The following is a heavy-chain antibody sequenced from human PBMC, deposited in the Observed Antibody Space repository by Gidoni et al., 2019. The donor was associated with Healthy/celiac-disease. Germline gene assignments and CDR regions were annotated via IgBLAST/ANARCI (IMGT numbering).Heavy chain of an antibody. V-gene: IGHV4-39*07. CDR2: IYYSGST. J-gene: IGHJ4*02. CDR1: GGSISSSSYY. Sequence: QLQLQESGPGLVKPSETLSLTCTVSGGSISSSSYYWGWIRQPPGKGLEWMGSIYYSGSTYYNPSLKSRVTISVDTSKNQFSLKLSSVTAADTAVYYCARGEDGYNLPFDYWGQGTLVTVSS. D-gene: IGHD5-12*01. CDR3: ARGEDGYNLPFDY.